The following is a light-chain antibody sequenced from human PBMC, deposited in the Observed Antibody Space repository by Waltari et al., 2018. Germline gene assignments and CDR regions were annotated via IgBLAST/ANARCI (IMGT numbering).Light chain of an antibody. CDR1: QSVGKY. CDR2: HAS. V-gene: IGKV3-20*01. CDR3: QKYESLPAT. Sequence: IVLTQSPGNLSLSPADRGTLACRASQSVGKYLAWYQQRPGQAPRLLLYHASIRATDIPDRFGGSGSGTDFSLTISRLEPEDFAVYYCQKYESLPATFGQGTTVEIK. J-gene: IGKJ1*01.